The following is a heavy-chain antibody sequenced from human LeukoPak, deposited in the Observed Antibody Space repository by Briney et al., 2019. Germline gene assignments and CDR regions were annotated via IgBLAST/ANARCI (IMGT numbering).Heavy chain of an antibody. Sequence: ASVKVSCKASGYTLTGYYMHWVRQAPGQGLEWMGRINPNSGGTNYAQKFQGRVTMTRDTSISTAYMELSRLRSDDTAVYYCARQTMVRGVITPFDYWGQGTLVTVSS. CDR2: INPNSGGT. D-gene: IGHD3-10*01. V-gene: IGHV1-2*06. J-gene: IGHJ4*02. CDR3: ARQTMVRGVITPFDY. CDR1: GYTLTGYY.